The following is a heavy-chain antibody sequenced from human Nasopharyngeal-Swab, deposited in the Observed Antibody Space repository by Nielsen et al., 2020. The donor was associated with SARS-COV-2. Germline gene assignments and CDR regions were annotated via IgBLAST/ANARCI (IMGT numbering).Heavy chain of an antibody. CDR3: TKGGYCSSTSCKDFFDY. D-gene: IGHD2-2*01. J-gene: IGHJ4*02. V-gene: IGHV1-46*01. Sequence: WVRQAPGQGLEWMGIINPSGGSTSYAQKFQGRVTMTRDTSTSTVYMELSSLRSEDTAVYYCTKGGYCSSTSCKDFFDYWGQGTLVTVSS. CDR2: INPSGGST.